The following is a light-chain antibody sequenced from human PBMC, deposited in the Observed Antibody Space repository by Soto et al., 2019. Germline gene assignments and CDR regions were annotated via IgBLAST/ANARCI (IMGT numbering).Light chain of an antibody. J-gene: IGLJ2*01. CDR1: SSNIGTNH. CDR3: AVWDNSLNGVA. Sequence: QSVLTQPPSASGTPGQWVTISCSGGSSNIGTNHVYWYQHLPGAAPKLLIYRNSLRPSGVPDRFSGSNSGTSASLAISGLRSDDEADYYCAVWDNSLNGVAFGGGTKLTVL. V-gene: IGLV1-47*01. CDR2: RNS.